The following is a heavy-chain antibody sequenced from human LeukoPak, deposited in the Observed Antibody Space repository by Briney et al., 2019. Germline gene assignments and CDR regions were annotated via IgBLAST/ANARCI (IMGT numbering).Heavy chain of an antibody. CDR1: GGSMTTHH. D-gene: IGHD5-18*01. CDR2: VFDSGST. V-gene: IGHV4-59*11. CDR3: AREPHTAMVTLTPWFDP. J-gene: IGHJ5*02. Sequence: SETLSLTCTVSGGSMTTHHWNWIRQTPGKGLEWIGYVFDSGSTNYNPSLKSRVTMSVDTSKNQFSLKLSSVTAADTAVYYCAREPHTAMVTLTPWFDPWGQGTLVTVSS.